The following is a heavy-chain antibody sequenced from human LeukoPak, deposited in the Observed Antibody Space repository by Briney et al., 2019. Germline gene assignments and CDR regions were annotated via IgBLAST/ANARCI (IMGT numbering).Heavy chain of an antibody. D-gene: IGHD1-1*01. V-gene: IGHV5-10-1*01. Sequence: GESLKISCKGSGYDFSSYWIAWVRQMPGKGLEWMARLDPSDSYTNYSPSFQGHVTISADKSISTAYLQWSSLKAADTAIYYCARQVPRQHVASGAMDAWGKGTTVTVSS. CDR3: ARQVPRQHVASGAMDA. J-gene: IGHJ6*04. CDR2: LDPSDSYT. CDR1: GYDFSSYW.